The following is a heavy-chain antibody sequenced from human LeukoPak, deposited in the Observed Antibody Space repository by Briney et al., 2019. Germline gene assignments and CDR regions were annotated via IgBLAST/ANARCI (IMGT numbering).Heavy chain of an antibody. V-gene: IGHV1-2*02. CDR3: VRGGALYYDFWD. D-gene: IGHD3-3*01. J-gene: IGHJ4*02. Sequence: ASVKVSCKASGYIFTSYAMHWVRQAPGQGLEWMGWINPNSGGTSYAEKFQSRVTMTRNTSISTAYMDLSRLTSDDTAVYYYVRGGALYYDFWDWGQGTLVTVSS. CDR2: INPNSGGT. CDR1: GYIFTSYA.